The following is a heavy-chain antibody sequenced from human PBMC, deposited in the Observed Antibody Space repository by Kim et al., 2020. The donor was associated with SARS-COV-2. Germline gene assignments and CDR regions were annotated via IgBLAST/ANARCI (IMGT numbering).Heavy chain of an antibody. J-gene: IGHJ6*01. Sequence: GGSLRLSCAASGFTFSSYAMHWVRQAPGKGLEWVAVISYDGSNKYYADSVKGRFTISRDNSKNTLYLQMNSLRAEDTAVYYCARERRGQQLVIYYYYYYGMDV. CDR2: ISYDGSNK. CDR3: ARERRGQQLVIYYYYYYGMDV. CDR1: GFTFSSYA. D-gene: IGHD6-13*01. V-gene: IGHV3-30-3*01.